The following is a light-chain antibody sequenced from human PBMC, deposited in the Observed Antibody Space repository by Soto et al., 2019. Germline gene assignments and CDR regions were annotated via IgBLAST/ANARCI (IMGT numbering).Light chain of an antibody. CDR3: CSYARSSTPGV. Sequence: QSVLTQPASVSGSPGQSITISCTGTSSDVGSYNLVSWYQQHPDKAPTLMIYDVTNRPSGVSDRFSGSKSGNTASLTISGLQAEDEADYYCCSYARSSTPGVFGTGTKLTVL. CDR2: DVT. J-gene: IGLJ1*01. CDR1: SSDVGSYNL. V-gene: IGLV2-23*02.